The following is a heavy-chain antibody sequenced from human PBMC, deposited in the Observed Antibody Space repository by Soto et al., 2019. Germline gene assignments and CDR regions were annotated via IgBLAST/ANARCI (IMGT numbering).Heavy chain of an antibody. Sequence: GILRLPCEPSGFSLSDYYMSWIRQAPGKGLEWVSYISSSGSTIYYAASVKGRFTISRDNAKNSLYLQMNSLRAEDTAVYYCARRHKSYGSRYYYYGMDVWGQGTTVTVS. CDR1: GFSLSDYY. J-gene: IGHJ6*02. D-gene: IGHD5-18*01. CDR3: ARRHKSYGSRYYYYGMDV. CDR2: ISSSGSTI. V-gene: IGHV3-11*01.